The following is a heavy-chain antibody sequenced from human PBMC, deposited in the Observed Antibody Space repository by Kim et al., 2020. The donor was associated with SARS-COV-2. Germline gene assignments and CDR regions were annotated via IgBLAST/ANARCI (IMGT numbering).Heavy chain of an antibody. CDR1: GGSISSSSYY. J-gene: IGHJ3*02. Sequence: SETLSLTCTVSGGSISSSSYYWGWIRQPPGKGLEWIGSIYYGGNTYHNPSLKSRVAMSVDTSKNQFSLKLTSVTASDTAVYYCARIAVAATGRTFDIWGQGTRVTVSS. CDR3: ARIAVAATGRTFDI. V-gene: IGHV4-39*01. CDR2: IYYGGNT. D-gene: IGHD6-19*01.